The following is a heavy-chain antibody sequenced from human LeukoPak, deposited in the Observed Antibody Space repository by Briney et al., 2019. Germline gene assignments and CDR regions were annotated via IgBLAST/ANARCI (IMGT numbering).Heavy chain of an antibody. CDR3: AKDGRMDEGSSGYADWFDR. D-gene: IGHD5-12*01. CDR2: ISGSGGRT. J-gene: IGHJ5*02. CDR1: GFTFSTYG. V-gene: IGHV3-23*01. Sequence: PGGSLRLSCAASGFTFSTYGMSWVRQAPGRGLEWVSGISGSGGRTYYADSVKGRFTIPRDKSKSTVYLQMNSLRAEDTAVFYCAKDGRMDEGSSGYADWFDRWGQGTLVTVSS.